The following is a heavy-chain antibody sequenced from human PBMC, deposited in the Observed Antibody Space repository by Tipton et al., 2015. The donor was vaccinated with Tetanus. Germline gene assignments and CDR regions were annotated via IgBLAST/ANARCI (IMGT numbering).Heavy chain of an antibody. J-gene: IGHJ4*02. Sequence: QLVQSGAEVKRPGESLKISCKGSGYNFTIYWIGWVRQMPGKGLEWMGIIYPGDSNIRYSPSFQGQVTISADRSISTAYLQWSSLKASDTAMYYCARRRTTTALSYYFDSWGQGTLVTVSS. V-gene: IGHV5-51*01. CDR1: GYNFTIYW. CDR3: ARRRTTTALSYYFDS. CDR2: IYPGDSNI. D-gene: IGHD4-17*01.